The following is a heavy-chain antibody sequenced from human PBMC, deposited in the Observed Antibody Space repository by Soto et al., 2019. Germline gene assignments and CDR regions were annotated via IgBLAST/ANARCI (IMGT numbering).Heavy chain of an antibody. D-gene: IGHD3-16*02. V-gene: IGHV3-64D*06. Sequence: GGSLRLSCSASGFIFSNYAMHWVRQAPGKGLASVSAISSNGGSTYYADSVKGRFTISRDKSSNTLYLQMSSLTTEDTAVYYCVKDVAPSYTNYEASFHYWGQGTLVTVSS. CDR1: GFIFSNYA. CDR2: ISSNGGST. J-gene: IGHJ4*02. CDR3: VKDVAPSYTNYEASFHY.